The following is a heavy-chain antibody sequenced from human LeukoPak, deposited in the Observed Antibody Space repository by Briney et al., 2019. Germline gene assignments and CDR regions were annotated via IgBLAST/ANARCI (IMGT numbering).Heavy chain of an antibody. V-gene: IGHV4-59*01. CDR2: IYYSGST. D-gene: IGHD2-2*01. CDR1: GDSMSNYY. J-gene: IGHJ4*02. CDR3: ARSVVLYYFDY. Sequence: PSETLSLTCTVSGDSMSNYYWSWIRQPPGKGPEWIGYIYYSGSTSYNPSLKSRVTISEDTSKNQFSLKLSSVTAADTAVYYCARSVVLYYFDYWGQGTLVTVSS.